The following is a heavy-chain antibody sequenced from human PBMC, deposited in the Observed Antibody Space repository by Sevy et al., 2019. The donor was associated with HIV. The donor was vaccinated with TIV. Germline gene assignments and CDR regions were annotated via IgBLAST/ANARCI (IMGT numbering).Heavy chain of an antibody. CDR1: GFTFSSYW. V-gene: IGHV3-7*01. Sequence: GGSLRLSCAASGFTFSSYWMTWVRQAPGKGLEWVANIKQDMSEKYYADSVKGRFTIPRDNARNSLYLQMESLRAEYTAVYYCARAQQVTMLVVIGGLYFDFWGQGTLVTVSS. J-gene: IGHJ4*02. CDR2: IKQDMSEK. D-gene: IGHD3-22*01. CDR3: ARAQQVTMLVVIGGLYFDF.